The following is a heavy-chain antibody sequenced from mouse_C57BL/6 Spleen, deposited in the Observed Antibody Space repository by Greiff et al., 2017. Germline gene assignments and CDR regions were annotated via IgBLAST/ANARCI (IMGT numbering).Heavy chain of an antibody. D-gene: IGHD2-5*01. CDR1: GYTFTSYW. J-gene: IGHJ3*01. Sequence: QVQLQQPGAELVKPGASVKMSCKASGYTFTSYWITWVKQRPGQGLEWIGDIYPGSGSTNYNEKFKSKATLTVDTSSSTAYTQLSSLTSEDSAVYYCAREGAYYSNPAWFAYWGQGTLVTVSA. CDR3: AREGAYYSNPAWFAY. CDR2: IYPGSGST. V-gene: IGHV1-55*01.